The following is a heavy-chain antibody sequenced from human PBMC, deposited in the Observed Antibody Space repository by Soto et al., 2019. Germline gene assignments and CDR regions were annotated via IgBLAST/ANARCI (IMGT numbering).Heavy chain of an antibody. J-gene: IGHJ4*02. CDR3: ASWATFEYSSSSLDY. V-gene: IGHV4-39*01. CDR2: IYYSGST. D-gene: IGHD6-6*01. CDR1: GGSISSSSYY. Sequence: PSETMSLTCTVSGGSISSSSYYWGWIRQPPGKGLEWIGSIYYSGSTYYNPSLKSRVTISVDTSKNQFSLKLSSVTAADTAVHYCASWATFEYSSSSLDYWGQGTLVTVSS.